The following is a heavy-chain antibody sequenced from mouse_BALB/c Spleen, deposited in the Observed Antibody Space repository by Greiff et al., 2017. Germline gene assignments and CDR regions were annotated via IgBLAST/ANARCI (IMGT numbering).Heavy chain of an antibody. D-gene: IGHD2-2*01. Sequence: VQLQQSGAELVKPGASVKLSCTASGFNIKDTYMHWVKQRPEQGLEWIGRIDPANGNTKYDPKFQGKATITADTSSNTAYLQLSSLTSEDTAVYYCARSDYGYTSFFDYWGQGTTLTVSS. CDR3: ARSDYGYTSFFDY. CDR1: GFNIKDTY. J-gene: IGHJ2*01. CDR2: IDPANGNT. V-gene: IGHV14-3*02.